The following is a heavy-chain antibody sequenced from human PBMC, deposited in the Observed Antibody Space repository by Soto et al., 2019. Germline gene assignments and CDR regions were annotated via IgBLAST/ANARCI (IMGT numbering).Heavy chain of an antibody. Sequence: PSETLSLTCSVSGAALNSGNYYWSWIRQVPGKGLEWIGHIYVTGAVDYNPSLSDRITISQDTSERQFSLNLRLVTAADTAVYYCASQPEGSSWPPYYWGQGTLVTVSS. CDR2: IYVTGAV. CDR3: ASQPEGSSWPPYY. J-gene: IGHJ4*02. V-gene: IGHV4-31*03. CDR1: GAALNSGNYY. D-gene: IGHD6-13*01.